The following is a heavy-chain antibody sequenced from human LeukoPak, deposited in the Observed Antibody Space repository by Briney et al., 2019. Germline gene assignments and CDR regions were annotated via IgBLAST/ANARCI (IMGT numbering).Heavy chain of an antibody. D-gene: IGHD5-18*01. CDR1: GYPFTNYY. CDR3: ARNDQRGYNHGSPDY. CDR2: IDPSGGST. Sequence: ASVKVSCKASGYPFTNYYIHWVRQAPGQGLEWMGIIDPSGGSTAYAQEFQGRVTMTRDTSTSTVHMELRSLTSEDTAVYYCARNDQRGYNHGSPDYWGQGTLVIVSS. J-gene: IGHJ4*02. V-gene: IGHV1-46*01.